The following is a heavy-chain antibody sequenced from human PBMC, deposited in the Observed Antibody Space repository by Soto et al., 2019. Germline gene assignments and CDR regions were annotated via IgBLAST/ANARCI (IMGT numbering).Heavy chain of an antibody. Sequence: EVQLVESGGGLVKPGGSLRLSCAASGFTFSNSNMNWVRQAPGKGLEWVSSITSGSSFKNYADSVKGRFTISRDNDKNSLYLQMNSLRAEDTAVYYGARDPPLSTIVVVGVDDFWGQGTLVTVSS. D-gene: IGHD3-22*01. J-gene: IGHJ4*02. V-gene: IGHV3-21*02. CDR1: GFTFSNSN. CDR2: ITSGSSFK. CDR3: ARDPPLSTIVVVGVDDF.